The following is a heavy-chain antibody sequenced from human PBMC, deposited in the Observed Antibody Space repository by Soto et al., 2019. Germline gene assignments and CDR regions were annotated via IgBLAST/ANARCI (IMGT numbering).Heavy chain of an antibody. CDR3: AREDTAMGNSYYYGMDV. CDR2: IIPIFGTA. Sequence: QVQLVQSGAEVKKPGSSVKVSCKASGGTFSSYAISWVRQAPGQGLEWMGGIIPIFGTANYAQKFQGRVTITADESTSTAYMELSSLRSEDTAVYYCAREDTAMGNSYYYGMDVWGQGTTVTVSS. V-gene: IGHV1-69*12. J-gene: IGHJ6*02. D-gene: IGHD5-18*01. CDR1: GGTFSSYA.